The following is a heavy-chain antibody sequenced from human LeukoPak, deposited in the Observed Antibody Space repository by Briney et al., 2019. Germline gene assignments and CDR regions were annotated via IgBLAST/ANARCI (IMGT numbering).Heavy chain of an antibody. V-gene: IGHV3-23*01. J-gene: IGHJ5*02. CDR2: ISGSGSNT. Sequence: GGSLRLSCAASGLTFSSYGMHWVRQAPGKGLEWVSDISGSGSNTYYADSVKGRFTISRDNSKNTLYLQMNSLRVEDTAVYYCAKKYSTGLDPWGQGTLVTVSS. CDR1: GLTFSSYG. D-gene: IGHD1-26*01. CDR3: AKKYSTGLDP.